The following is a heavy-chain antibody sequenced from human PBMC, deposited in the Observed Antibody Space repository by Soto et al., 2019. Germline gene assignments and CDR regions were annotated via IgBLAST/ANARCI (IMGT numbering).Heavy chain of an antibody. CDR2: ISTSGGTT. Sequence: EVQLLESGGGLVQPGGSLRLSCAASGFTFSNFYMSWVRQAPGKGLEWVSGISTSGGTTYYADSVKGRFTSSRDNSKNTLYLQMTSLRAEYTAVYYCATGTAAPAQWGQGTLVTVSS. V-gene: IGHV3-23*01. J-gene: IGHJ1*01. CDR3: ATGTAAPAQ. CDR1: GFTFSNFY. D-gene: IGHD6-13*01.